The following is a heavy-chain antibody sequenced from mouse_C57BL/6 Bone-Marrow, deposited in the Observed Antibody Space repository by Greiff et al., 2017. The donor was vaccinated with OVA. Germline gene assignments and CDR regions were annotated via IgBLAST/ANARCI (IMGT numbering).Heavy chain of an antibody. Sequence: VQLQQPGAELVKPGASVKVSCKASGYTFTSYYMHWVKQRTEQGLEWIGRIDPEDGETKYAPKFQGKATITADTSSNTAYLQLSSLTSEDTAVYYCARLGPFFAYWGQGTLVTVSA. J-gene: IGHJ3*01. CDR3: ARLGPFFAY. V-gene: IGHV14-2*01. D-gene: IGHD4-1*01. CDR2: IDPEDGET. CDR1: GYTFTSYY.